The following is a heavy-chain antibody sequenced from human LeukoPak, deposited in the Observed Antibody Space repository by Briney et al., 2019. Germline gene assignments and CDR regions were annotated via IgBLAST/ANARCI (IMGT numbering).Heavy chain of an antibody. CDR2: IYTSGST. Sequence: PSQTLSLTCTVSGGSISSYYWSWIRQPPGKGLEWIGYIYTSGSTNYNPSLKSRVTISVDTSTNQFSLKLSSVTAADTAVYYCARLGCSGGSCYFDYWGQGTLVTVSS. CDR1: GGSISSYY. CDR3: ARLGCSGGSCYFDY. J-gene: IGHJ4*02. V-gene: IGHV4-4*09. D-gene: IGHD2-15*01.